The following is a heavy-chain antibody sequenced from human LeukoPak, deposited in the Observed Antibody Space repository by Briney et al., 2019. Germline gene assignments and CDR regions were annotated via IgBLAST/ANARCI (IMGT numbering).Heavy chain of an antibody. CDR1: GFTFRNYA. V-gene: IGHV3-64D*06. J-gene: IGHJ4*02. CDR3: VKDVMGGRYVSVD. D-gene: IGHD6-19*01. Sequence: GGSLRLSCSDSGFTFRNYAMHRVPQAPGKGLEYVSAISSNGGSTYYAYSVKGRFTISRDNTKNTLYLQMSSRRAEDTAVYYCVKDVMGGRYVSVDWGQGTLVTVSS. CDR2: ISSNGGST.